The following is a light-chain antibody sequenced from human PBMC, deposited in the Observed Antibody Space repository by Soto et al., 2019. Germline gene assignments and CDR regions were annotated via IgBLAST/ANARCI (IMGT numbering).Light chain of an antibody. J-gene: IGKJ3*01. Sequence: EIALTQSPATLSVSPGERATLSCSATQSLSSNLAWYQQRPGQPPRLLIYGASTRATGIPARFSGRGSGTEFTLGISSLQSEVFAVYCCEQYNNWPEFTFGPGTKVDFK. V-gene: IGKV3-15*01. CDR1: QSLSSN. CDR2: GAS. CDR3: EQYNNWPEFT.